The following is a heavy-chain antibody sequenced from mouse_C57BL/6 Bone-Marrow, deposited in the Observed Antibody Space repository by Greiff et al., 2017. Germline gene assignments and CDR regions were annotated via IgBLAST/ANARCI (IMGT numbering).Heavy chain of an antibody. CDR3: ARRRSRRFAY. CDR2: IHPNSGST. CDR1: GYTFTSYW. V-gene: IGHV1-64*01. J-gene: IGHJ3*01. Sequence: QVQLQQPGAELVRPGSSVKLSCKASGYTFTSYWMHWVKQRPGQGLEWIGMIHPNSGSTNYNEKFKSKATLTVDKSSSTAYMQLSSLTSEDSAVYYCARRRSRRFAYWGQGTLVTVSA.